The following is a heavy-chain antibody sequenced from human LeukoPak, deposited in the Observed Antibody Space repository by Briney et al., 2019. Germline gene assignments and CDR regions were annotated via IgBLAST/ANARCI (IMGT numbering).Heavy chain of an antibody. D-gene: IGHD3-3*01. CDR2: ISGGSGST. CDR1: GFTFSSYA. J-gene: IGHJ4*02. V-gene: IGHV3-23*01. Sequence: PGGSLRLSCAASGFTFSSYAMSWVRQAPGKGLAWVSTISGGSGSTYCADSVKGRFTISRDNSKNTLYLQMNSLRAEDTAVYYCARETRITIFGVVTSYYFDYWGQGTLVTVSS. CDR3: ARETRITIFGVVTSYYFDY.